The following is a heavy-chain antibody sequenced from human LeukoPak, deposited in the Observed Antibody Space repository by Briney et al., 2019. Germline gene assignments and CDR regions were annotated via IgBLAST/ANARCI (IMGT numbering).Heavy chain of an antibody. V-gene: IGHV1-8*01. J-gene: IGHJ4*02. CDR2: MNPNSGNT. CDR3: ARVFSCSGGSCSRSGLDY. CDR1: GYTFTSYD. Sequence: GASVKVSCKASGYTFTSYDINWVRQATGQGLEWMGWMNPNSGNTGYALKFQGRVTMTRNTSISTAYMELSSLRSEDAAVYYCARVFSCSGGSCSRSGLDYWGQGTLVTVSS. D-gene: IGHD2-15*01.